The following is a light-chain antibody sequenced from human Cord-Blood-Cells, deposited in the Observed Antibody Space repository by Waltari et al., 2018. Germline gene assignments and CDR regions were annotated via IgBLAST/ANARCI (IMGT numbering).Light chain of an antibody. V-gene: IGLV2-23*01. J-gene: IGLJ3*02. Sequence: QSALTQPASVSGSPGQSITISCTGTSSDVGSYNLFSWYQQHPGKAPKLIIYEGSKRPSGVSNRFSGSKSGNTASLTISGLQAEDEADYYCCSYAGSPWVFGGGTKLTVL. CDR1: SSDVGSYNL. CDR2: EGS. CDR3: CSYAGSPWV.